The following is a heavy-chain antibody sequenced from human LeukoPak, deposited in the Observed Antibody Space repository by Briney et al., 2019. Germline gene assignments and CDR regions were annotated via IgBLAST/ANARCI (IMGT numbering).Heavy chain of an antibody. Sequence: PSETLSPTCVVYGGSFSAFHWNWIRQSPAKGLEWLGEMKQSGTPRYNPSLQSRVTISVDKSKNQFSLNVRSVTAADTAVYYCASRPFLYGFRTYFDNWAQGTLVTVSS. CDR2: MKQSGTP. D-gene: IGHD3-10*01. CDR3: ASRPFLYGFRTYFDN. CDR1: GGSFSAFH. J-gene: IGHJ4*02. V-gene: IGHV4-34*01.